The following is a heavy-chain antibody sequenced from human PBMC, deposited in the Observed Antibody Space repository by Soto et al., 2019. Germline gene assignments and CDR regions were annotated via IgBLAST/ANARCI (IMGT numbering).Heavy chain of an antibody. CDR1: GYTFPTYA. J-gene: IGHJ3*02. CDR2: ISAYNGDT. Sequence: ASVKVSCKASGYTFPTYAISWVRQAPGQGLEWVGWISAYNGDTNHAQKLQGRVTMTTDTSTSTAYMELRSLRSDDTAVYYCARERLRFGYLWLFDDAFDIWGQGTMVPVSS. D-gene: IGHD3-10*01. V-gene: IGHV1-18*01. CDR3: ARERLRFGYLWLFDDAFDI.